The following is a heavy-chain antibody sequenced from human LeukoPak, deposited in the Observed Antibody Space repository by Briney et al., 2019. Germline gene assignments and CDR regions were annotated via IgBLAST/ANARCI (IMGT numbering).Heavy chain of an antibody. V-gene: IGHV1-69*05. J-gene: IGHJ6*03. Sequence: SVKVSCKASGGTFSSYAISWVRQAPGQGLEWMGGIIPIFGTANYAQKFQGRVTITTDESTSTAYMELSSLRSEDTAVYYCARSGRHYYGSGKINYMDVWGKGTTVTVSS. CDR1: GGTFSSYA. CDR3: ARSGRHYYGSGKINYMDV. CDR2: IIPIFGTA. D-gene: IGHD3-10*01.